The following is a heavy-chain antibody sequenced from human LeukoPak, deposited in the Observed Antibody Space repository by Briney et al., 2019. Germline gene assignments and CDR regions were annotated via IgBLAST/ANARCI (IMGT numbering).Heavy chain of an antibody. J-gene: IGHJ4*02. V-gene: IGHV3-21*01. Sequence: GGSLRLSCAASGFTFSSHDMNWVRQAPGKGLEWVSCISSSSSYIYYANSVKGRFTISRDNAKNSLYLQMNSLRAEDTAVYYCVRDYENLTGSKTRFHYWGQGTLVTVSS. CDR2: ISSSSSYI. CDR1: GFTFSSHD. CDR3: VRDYENLTGSKTRFHY. D-gene: IGHD3-9*01.